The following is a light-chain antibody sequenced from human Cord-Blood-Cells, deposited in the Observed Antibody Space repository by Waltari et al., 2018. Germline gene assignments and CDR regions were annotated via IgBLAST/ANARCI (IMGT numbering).Light chain of an antibody. Sequence: QSALTQPASVSGSPGQSITISCTGTSSDVGSYNLVSWYQQHPAKAPKHMIYEGSKRPSGVSIRFSGSKSSNTASLTILGLRAEDEADSYCCSYAGSSTYWVFGGGTKLTVL. CDR2: EGS. CDR3: CSYAGSSTYWV. J-gene: IGLJ3*02. CDR1: SSDVGSYNL. V-gene: IGLV2-23*01.